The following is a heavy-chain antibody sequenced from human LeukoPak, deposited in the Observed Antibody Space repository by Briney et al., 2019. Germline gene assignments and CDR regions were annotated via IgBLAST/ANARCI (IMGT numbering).Heavy chain of an antibody. CDR2: ISSNGGST. CDR3: ARAAGYYYDSSGYYVY. Sequence: GGSLRLSCAASGFTFSSYAMHWVRQAPGKGLEYVSAISSNGGSTYYANSVKGRFTISRDNSKNTLYLQMGSLRAEDTAVYYCARAAGYYYDSSGYYVYWGQGTLVTVSS. CDR1: GFTFSSYA. D-gene: IGHD3-22*01. J-gene: IGHJ4*02. V-gene: IGHV3-64*01.